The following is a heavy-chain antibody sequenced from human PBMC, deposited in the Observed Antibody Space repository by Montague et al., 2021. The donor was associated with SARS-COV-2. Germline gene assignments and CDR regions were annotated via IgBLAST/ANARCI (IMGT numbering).Heavy chain of an antibody. V-gene: IGHV4-59*13. CDR3: ARAIVSGLCSGGSCYKGYYYYMDV. Sequence: SETLSLTCTVSGASISSYSWSWIRQPPGKGLEWIGYMYNSEKINYNPSLQSRVTISVDTSKGRLSLKLNSVTAADTAVYFCARAIVSGLCSGGSCYKGYYYYMDVWGKGTPVTVSS. D-gene: IGHD2-15*01. CDR1: GASISSYS. CDR2: MYNSEKI. J-gene: IGHJ6*03.